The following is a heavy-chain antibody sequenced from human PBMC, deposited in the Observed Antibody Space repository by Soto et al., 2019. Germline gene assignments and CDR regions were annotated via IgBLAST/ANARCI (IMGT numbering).Heavy chain of an antibody. CDR1: GFTFSSYA. CDR2: ISYDGSNK. V-gene: IGHV3-30-3*01. CDR3: ASTMAV. J-gene: IGHJ6*02. Sequence: QVQLVESGGGVVQPGRSLRLSCAASGFTFSSYAMHWVRQAPGKGLEWVAVISYDGSNKYYADSVKGRFTISRDNSKHTLYLQMNSLRDEDTAVYYCASTMAVWGQGTTVTVSS.